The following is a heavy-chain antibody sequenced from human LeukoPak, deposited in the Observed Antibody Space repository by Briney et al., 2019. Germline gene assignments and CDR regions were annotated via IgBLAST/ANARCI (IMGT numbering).Heavy chain of an antibody. CDR2: IHYSGST. V-gene: IGHV4-59*08. CDR3: ARHAGYCSGGSCYSNYYYGMDV. J-gene: IGHJ6*02. Sequence: SETLSLTCTVSGGSISSYYWSWIRQPPGKGLEWIGYIHYSGSTNYNPSLKSRVTISVDTSKNQFSLKLSSVTAADTAVYYCARHAGYCSGGSCYSNYYYGMDVWGQGTTVAVSS. CDR1: GGSISSYY. D-gene: IGHD2-15*01.